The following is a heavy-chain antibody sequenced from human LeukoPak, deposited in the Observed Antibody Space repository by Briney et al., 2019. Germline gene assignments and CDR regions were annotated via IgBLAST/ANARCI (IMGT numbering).Heavy chain of an antibody. V-gene: IGHV3-21*01. Sequence: GGSLRLSCAASGFTFSSYGMNWVRQAPGKGLEWVSSISGSRSYIYHADSLKGRFTISRDNAKSSLYLQMNSLRAEGTAVYYCARSRRDGYNYDFDCWGQGTLVTVSS. CDR1: GFTFSSYG. CDR3: ARSRRDGYNYDFDC. D-gene: IGHD5-24*01. J-gene: IGHJ4*02. CDR2: ISGSRSYI.